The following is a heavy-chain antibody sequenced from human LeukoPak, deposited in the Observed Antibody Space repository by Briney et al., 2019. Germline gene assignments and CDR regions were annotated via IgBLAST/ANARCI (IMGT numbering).Heavy chain of an antibody. J-gene: IGHJ4*02. D-gene: IGHD4-17*01. CDR1: GLTVCSNY. CDR3: ASKVTTGY. V-gene: IGHV3-66*01. CDR2: IYSGGTT. Sequence: GGSLRLSCVVSGLTVCSNYMSWVRQAPGKGLEWVSVIYSGGTTNYADSVKGRFIVYRDNSKNTLYLQMNSLRAEDTAVYYWASKVTTGYWGQGTLVTVSS.